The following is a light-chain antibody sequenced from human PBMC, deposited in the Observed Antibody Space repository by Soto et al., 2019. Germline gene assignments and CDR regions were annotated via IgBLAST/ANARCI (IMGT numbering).Light chain of an antibody. CDR3: MQGTHWPPT. CDR1: QSLVHTGGGTP. CDR2: QVS. J-gene: IGKJ1*01. V-gene: IGKV2-30*02. Sequence: DVVMTQSPLSLPVTLGQPASISCRSSQSLVHTGGGTPLTWFHQRPGQSPRRLISQVSNRDSGVPDRFSGSGSGPDFTLHISWVEAEDVGVFYCMQGTHWPPTFGQGTKVEIK.